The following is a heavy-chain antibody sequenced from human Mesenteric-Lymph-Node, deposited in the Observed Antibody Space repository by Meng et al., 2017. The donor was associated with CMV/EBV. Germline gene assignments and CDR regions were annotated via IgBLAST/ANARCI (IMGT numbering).Heavy chain of an antibody. Sequence: GESLKISCAASGFTFSSYSMNWLRQAPGKGLEWVSSIHSSGSIYQPDSVKGRFTISRDNAKNSLYLQMDSLRVEDTAVYYCARDKSVGATTDAFDIWGQGTMVTVSS. CDR3: ARDKSVGATTDAFDI. V-gene: IGHV3-21*01. CDR1: GFTFSSYS. CDR2: IHSSGSI. D-gene: IGHD1-26*01. J-gene: IGHJ3*02.